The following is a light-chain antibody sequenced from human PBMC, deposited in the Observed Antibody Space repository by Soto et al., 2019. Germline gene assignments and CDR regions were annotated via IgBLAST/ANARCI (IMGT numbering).Light chain of an antibody. J-gene: IGKJ5*01. Sequence: IQLTQSPSSLSASVGDRVTITCRASQGISSDLAWYQQKPGKAPKLLIYSASTLQNGVPSRFSGSGSGTDCTLTISGLQPEYCATYYCQQLNSYPVTFGQVTRLEIK. CDR3: QQLNSYPVT. CDR2: SAS. CDR1: QGISSD. V-gene: IGKV1-9*01.